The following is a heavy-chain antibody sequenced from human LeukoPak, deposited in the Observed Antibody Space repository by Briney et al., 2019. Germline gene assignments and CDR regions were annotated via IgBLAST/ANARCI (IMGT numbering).Heavy chain of an antibody. V-gene: IGHV3-30-3*01. J-gene: IGHJ4*02. D-gene: IGHD6-13*01. CDR1: GFTFSSYA. Sequence: PGRSLRLSCAASGFTFSSYAMHWVRQAPGKGLEWVAVISYDGSNKYYADSVKGRFTISRDNSKNTLYLQMNSLRAEDTAVYYCARVGTSYSSSWYPLDYWGQGTLVTVSS. CDR3: ARVGTSYSSSWYPLDY. CDR2: ISYDGSNK.